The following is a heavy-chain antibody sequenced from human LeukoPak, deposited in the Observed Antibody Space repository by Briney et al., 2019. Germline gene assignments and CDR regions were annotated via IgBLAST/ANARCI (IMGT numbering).Heavy chain of an antibody. CDR1: GFSFSSYS. V-gene: IGHV3-21*01. D-gene: IGHD3-22*01. J-gene: IGHJ4*02. CDR3: ARRAGNSSAYDY. CDR2: IRSSGTYI. Sequence: GGSLRLSCAASGFSFSSYSMNWVRQAPGKGLEWVSCIRSSGTYISYADSVKGRFTISRDIAKNSLYLQMNSLRAEDTAVYYCARRAGNSSAYDYWGQGTLVTVSS.